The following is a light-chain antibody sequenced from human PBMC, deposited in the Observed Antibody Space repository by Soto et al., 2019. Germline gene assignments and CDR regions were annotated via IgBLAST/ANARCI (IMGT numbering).Light chain of an antibody. CDR1: QSVATF. CDR2: DSS. V-gene: IGKV3-11*01. J-gene: IGKJ4*01. Sequence: EIVLTQSPVTLSLSPGERATLSCRASQSVATFLAWYQQKPGQATRLLIYDSSKRATCIPARFSSSGSGTHFPHIISSLAPEDVAVYYCHQRTSWPLTFGGGTKGDIK. CDR3: HQRTSWPLT.